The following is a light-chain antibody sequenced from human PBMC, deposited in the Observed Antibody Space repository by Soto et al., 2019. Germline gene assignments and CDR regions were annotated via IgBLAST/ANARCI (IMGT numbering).Light chain of an antibody. CDR1: QWVSSNY. Sequence: EIVLTQSPGTLSLSPGERAALSCRASQWVSSNYLAWYQQKPGQAPRLLIYGTSTRATGIPDWFSGSGSGTDFTRTISRLEPEDFAVYYCQQYDNSIYTFGQGTKVEIK. CDR2: GTS. CDR3: QQYDNSIYT. J-gene: IGKJ2*01. V-gene: IGKV3-20*01.